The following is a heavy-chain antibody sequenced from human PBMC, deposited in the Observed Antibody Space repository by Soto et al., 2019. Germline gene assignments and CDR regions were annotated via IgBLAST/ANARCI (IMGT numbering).Heavy chain of an antibody. CDR1: GFTFSNYW. CDR3: ARGGGMFDYYYGMDV. CDR2: ISTDGSST. Sequence: QLVESGGGLVKPGGSLRISCAASGFTFSNYWMHWVRQTPGKGLVWVSRISTDGSSTWYADSVKGRFTISRDSAKKRLYLKMGCLRAEDTAVYYCARGGGMFDYYYGMDVWGQGITVAVSS. D-gene: IGHD3-10*02. J-gene: IGHJ6*02. V-gene: IGHV3-74*01.